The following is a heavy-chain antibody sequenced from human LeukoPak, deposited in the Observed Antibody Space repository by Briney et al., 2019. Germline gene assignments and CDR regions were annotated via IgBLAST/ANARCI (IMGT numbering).Heavy chain of an antibody. J-gene: IGHJ4*02. V-gene: IGHV3-48*01. D-gene: IGHD1-26*01. CDR3: ARGRVGAMYYFDY. CDR2: ISSSSSTI. CDR1: AFTFSSYS. Sequence: GGSLRLSCAASAFTFSSYSMNCVRQAQRKGLEWVSYISSSSSTIYCADSVKGRFTISRDNAKNSTYMQMNSLRAEDTAVYYCARGRVGAMYYFDYWGQGTLVTVSS.